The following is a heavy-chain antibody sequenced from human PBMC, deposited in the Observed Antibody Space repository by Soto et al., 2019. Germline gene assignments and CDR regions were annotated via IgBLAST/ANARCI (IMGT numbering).Heavy chain of an antibody. CDR3: GRDSTGTTDYFDY. CDR2: IIPIFGTA. D-gene: IGHD1-7*01. V-gene: IGHV1-69*01. Sequence: VKVSCKASGGTFSSYAISWVRQAPGQGLEWMGGIIPIFGTANYAQKFQGRVTITADESTSTAYMELRSLRSDDTAVYYCGRDSTGTTDYFDYWGQGTVVTVSS. J-gene: IGHJ4*02. CDR1: GGTFSSYA.